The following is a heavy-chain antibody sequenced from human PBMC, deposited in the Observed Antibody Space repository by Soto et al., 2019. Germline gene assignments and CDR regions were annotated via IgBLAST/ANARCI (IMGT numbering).Heavy chain of an antibody. CDR3: ARGDYYDSSGPFSDAFDI. CDR2: IKPDGSQK. D-gene: IGHD3-22*01. CDR1: GFTFSTYW. Sequence: EVQLVESGGDLVQPGGSLRLSCAASGFTFSTYWMSWVRQAPGKGLEWVGNIKPDGSQKWYVDSVKGRFTISRDNAKNSLFLQMNSLRAEDTAVYYCARGDYYDSSGPFSDAFDIWGQGTMVTVSS. J-gene: IGHJ3*02. V-gene: IGHV3-7*04.